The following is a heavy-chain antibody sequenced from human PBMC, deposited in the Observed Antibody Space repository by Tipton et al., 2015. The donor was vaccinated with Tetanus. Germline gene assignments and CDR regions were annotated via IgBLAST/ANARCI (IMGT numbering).Heavy chain of an antibody. CDR3: SAATGAH. CDR1: GFTFSNYA. D-gene: IGHD1-14*01. CDR2: IYSGGSST. Sequence: SLRLSCATSGFTFSNYAMSWVRQAPGKGLEWVSVIYSGGSSTYYADSVKGRFTISRDNSKNTLYLQMNGLRVEDTAVYYCSAATGAHWGQGTLVTVSS. V-gene: IGHV3-23*03. J-gene: IGHJ1*01.